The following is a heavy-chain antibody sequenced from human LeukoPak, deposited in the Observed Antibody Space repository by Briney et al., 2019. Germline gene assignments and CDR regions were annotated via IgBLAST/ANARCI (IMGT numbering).Heavy chain of an antibody. V-gene: IGHV2-5*02. CDR1: GFSLSTSGVG. CDR3: ANRRGASGWSEGYFDY. D-gene: IGHD6-19*01. CDR2: IYWDDDK. Sequence: SGPTLVKPTQTLTLTCTFSGFSLSTSGVGVGWIRQPPGKAPEWLALIYWDDDKRYSPSLKSRLTITKDTSKNQLVLTMTNVDPLDTATYYCANRRGASGWSEGYFDYWGQGTLVTVSS. J-gene: IGHJ4*02.